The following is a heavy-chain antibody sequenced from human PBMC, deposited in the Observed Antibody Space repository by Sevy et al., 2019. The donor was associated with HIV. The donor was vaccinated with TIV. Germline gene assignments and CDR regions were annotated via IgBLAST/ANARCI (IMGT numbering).Heavy chain of an antibody. V-gene: IGHV3-48*02. CDR1: GFTFRDYS. D-gene: IGHD4-17*01. J-gene: IGHJ4*02. Sequence: GGSLRLSCAASGFTFRDYSMNGVPRAPGRGLEGVSYISSSSSPIYYADSVKGRFTISRDNAKNSLYLQMNSLRDEDTAVYYCARNGDYDYWGQGTLVTVSS. CDR3: ARNGDYDY. CDR2: ISSSSSPI.